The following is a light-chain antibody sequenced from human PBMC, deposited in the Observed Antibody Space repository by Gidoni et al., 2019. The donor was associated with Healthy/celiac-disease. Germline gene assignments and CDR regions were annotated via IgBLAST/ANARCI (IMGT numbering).Light chain of an antibody. J-gene: IGKJ2*01. Sequence: DIVMTQSPDAVAVSLGERATINCKSSQSVLYSSNNKNYLAWYQQKPGQPPKLLIYWASTRESGVPDRFSGSGSGTDFTLTISSLQAEDVAVYYCQQYYSTPYTFGQXTKLEIK. V-gene: IGKV4-1*01. CDR3: QQYYSTPYT. CDR1: QSVLYSSNNKNY. CDR2: WAS.